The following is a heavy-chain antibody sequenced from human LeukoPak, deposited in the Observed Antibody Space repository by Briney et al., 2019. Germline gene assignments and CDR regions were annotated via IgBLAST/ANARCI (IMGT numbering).Heavy chain of an antibody. D-gene: IGHD3-10*01. V-gene: IGHV3-20*04. Sequence: SGGSLRLSCAASGFTFDDYGMSWVRQAPGKGLEWVSGINCHGGSTGYADSVKGRFTISRDNAKNSLYLQMNSLRAEDTALYYCARSLWFGETVGVYWGQGTLVTVSS. CDR3: ARSLWFGETVGVY. CDR2: INCHGGST. CDR1: GFTFDDYG. J-gene: IGHJ4*02.